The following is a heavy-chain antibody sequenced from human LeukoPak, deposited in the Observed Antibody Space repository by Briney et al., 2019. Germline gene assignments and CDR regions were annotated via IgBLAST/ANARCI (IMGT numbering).Heavy chain of an antibody. J-gene: IGHJ3*01. CDR3: ANEYSKGDV. V-gene: IGHV3-30-3*02. CDR2: ISYDGSNK. CDR1: GFTFNTYA. Sequence: GSLRLSCAASGFTFNTYAMNWVRQAPGKGPEWVAVISYDGSNKYYADSVKGRFTISRDNSKNTLYLQMNSLRAEDTAIYYCANEYSKGDVWGQGTTVTVSS. D-gene: IGHD4-11*01.